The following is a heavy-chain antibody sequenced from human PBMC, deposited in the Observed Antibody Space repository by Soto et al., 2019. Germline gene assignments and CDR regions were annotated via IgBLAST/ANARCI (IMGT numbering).Heavy chain of an antibody. CDR3: AKDRGLGYYDSSCFHAFDI. CDR2: ISYDGSNK. V-gene: IGHV3-30*18. J-gene: IGHJ3*02. D-gene: IGHD3-22*01. CDR1: GFTFSSYG. Sequence: GGSLRLSCAASGFTFSSYGLHCVRQAPGKGLEWLAVISYDGSNKYYADSVKGRFTISRDNSKNTLYLQMNSLRAEDTAVYYCAKDRGLGYYDSSCFHAFDIWGQGTMVTVSS.